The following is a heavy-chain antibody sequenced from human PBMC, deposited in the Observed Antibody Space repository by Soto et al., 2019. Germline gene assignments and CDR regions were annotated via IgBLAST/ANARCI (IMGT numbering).Heavy chain of an antibody. J-gene: IGHJ4*02. CDR3: ARVDYYDSSGDYGY. CDR1: GYTFTIYG. CDR2: ISGYNGNT. V-gene: IGHV1-18*04. Sequence: QVELVQSGAEVKKPGASVKVSCKASGYTFTIYGISWLRQAPGQGLEGMGWISGYNGNTDYAQNLQDRVTRTTAASTSSVYMELRSLRSDDTAVYSCARVDYYDSSGDYGYWGQGTLITVSS. D-gene: IGHD3-22*01.